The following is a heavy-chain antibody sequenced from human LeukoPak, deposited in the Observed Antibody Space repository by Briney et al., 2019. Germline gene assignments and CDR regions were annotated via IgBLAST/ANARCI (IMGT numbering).Heavy chain of an antibody. CDR3: ARARRSSSWYDY. D-gene: IGHD6-13*01. CDR1: GYTFTSYE. CDR2: MNPNSGDT. J-gene: IGHJ4*02. V-gene: IGHV1-8*01. Sequence: ASVKVSCKASGYTFTSYEINWVRQATGQGLEWMGWMNPNSGDTAYAQKFQGRVTMTRDTSTSTVYMELSSLRSEDTAVYYCARARRSSSWYDYWGQGTLVTVSS.